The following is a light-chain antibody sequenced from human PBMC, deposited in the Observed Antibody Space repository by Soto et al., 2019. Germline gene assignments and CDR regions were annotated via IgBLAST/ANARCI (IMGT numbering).Light chain of an antibody. J-gene: IGKJ4*01. CDR3: QQYNNWPLT. V-gene: IGKV3-15*01. Sequence: VLTQTPGTLSLSPGERATLSCRASQRVGSNYLAWYQQKPGQPPRLLIYGASTRATGIPARFSGSGSGTEFTLTISSLQSEDFAVYYCQQYNNWPLTFGGGTKVDIK. CDR2: GAS. CDR1: QRVGSN.